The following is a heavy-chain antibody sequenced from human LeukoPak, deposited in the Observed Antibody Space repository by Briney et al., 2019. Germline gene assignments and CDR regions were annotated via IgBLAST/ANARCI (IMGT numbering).Heavy chain of an antibody. CDR2: VNTDGTVK. CDR1: GFTFSKYW. D-gene: IGHD6-19*01. CDR3: ATKQWLAPPPDS. J-gene: IGHJ4*02. V-gene: IGHV3-74*01. Sequence: GGSLRLSCAASGFTFSKYWMLWVRQAPGKGLESVSRVNTDGTVKTYADSVKGRFTVSRDNADNTMFLQMNSVRDEDTAVYYCATKQWLAPPPDSWGQGTPVTVSS.